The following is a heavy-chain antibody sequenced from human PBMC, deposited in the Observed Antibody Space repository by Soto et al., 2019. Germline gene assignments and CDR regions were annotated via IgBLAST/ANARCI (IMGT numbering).Heavy chain of an antibody. V-gene: IGHV3-23*01. CDR2: ISGSGGNT. J-gene: IGHJ5*02. CDR1: GFTFSSYA. CDR3: AKAEDIVVVVAATRGRFDP. Sequence: GGSLRLSCAASGFTFSSYAMSWVRQAPGKGLEWVSAISGSGGNTYYADSVKGRFTISRDNSKNTLYLQMNSLRAEDTAVYYCAKAEDIVVVVAATRGRFDPWGQGTLVTVSS. D-gene: IGHD2-15*01.